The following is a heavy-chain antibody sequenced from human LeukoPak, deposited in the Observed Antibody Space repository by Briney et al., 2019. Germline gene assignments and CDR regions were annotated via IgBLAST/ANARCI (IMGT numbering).Heavy chain of an antibody. Sequence: GGPLGPSCAAPGFPFGNYAMNWVRQPQGKGLEWVSSIVGSGDSTIYADSVKGRFTISRDDSKHTLYLQMNSLRAEDTAVYYCAKGNTGSYYSALDYWGQGILVTVSS. J-gene: IGHJ4*02. CDR3: AKGNTGSYYSALDY. CDR1: GFPFGNYA. V-gene: IGHV3-23*01. D-gene: IGHD1-26*01. CDR2: IVGSGDST.